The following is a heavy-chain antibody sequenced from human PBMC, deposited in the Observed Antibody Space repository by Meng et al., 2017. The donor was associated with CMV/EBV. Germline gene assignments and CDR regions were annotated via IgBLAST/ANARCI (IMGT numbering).Heavy chain of an antibody. CDR2: IYYSGTT. D-gene: IGHD3-3*01. CDR1: GDYF. V-gene: IGHV4-30-4*08. CDR3: ARVVRDDFWSGYYRGGWFDP. J-gene: IGHJ5*02. Sequence: GDYFWSWIRQPPGKGLEWIRYIYYSGTTYYNPSLKSRVTISVDTSKNQFSLKLSSVTAADTAVYYCARVVRDDFWSGYYRGGWFDPWGQGTLVTVSS.